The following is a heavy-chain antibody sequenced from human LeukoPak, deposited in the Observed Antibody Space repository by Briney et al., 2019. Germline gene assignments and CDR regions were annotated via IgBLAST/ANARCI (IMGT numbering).Heavy chain of an antibody. CDR1: GFTFSSYW. Sequence: PGGSLRLSCAASGFTFSSYWMHWVRQAPGKGLVWVSRINSDGSSTSYAESVKGRFTISRDNAKNTLYLQMNSLRAEDTALYYCAREYCTGGSCSPTDGFDIWGQGTMVTVSS. D-gene: IGHD2-15*01. J-gene: IGHJ3*02. CDR2: INSDGSST. CDR3: AREYCTGGSCSPTDGFDI. V-gene: IGHV3-74*01.